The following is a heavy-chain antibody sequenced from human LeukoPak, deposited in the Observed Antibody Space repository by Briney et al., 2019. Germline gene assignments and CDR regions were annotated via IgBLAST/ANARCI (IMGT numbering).Heavy chain of an antibody. CDR3: ARGLVRGDYFDY. CDR1: GGSISSGGYS. Sequence: SETLSLTCAVSGGSISSGGYSWSWIRQPPGKGLEWIGYIYYSGSTYYNPSLKSRVTISVDTSKNQFSLKLSSVTAADTAVYYCARGLVRGDYFDYWGQGTLVTVSS. V-gene: IGHV4-30-2*05. D-gene: IGHD3-10*01. CDR2: IYYSGST. J-gene: IGHJ4*02.